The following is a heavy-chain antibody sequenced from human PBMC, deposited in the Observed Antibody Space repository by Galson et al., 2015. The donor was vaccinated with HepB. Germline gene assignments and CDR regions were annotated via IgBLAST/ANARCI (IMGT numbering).Heavy chain of an antibody. CDR1: GGSISSYY. CDR2: IYYSGST. CDR3: ARRDYGDYYWYFDL. D-gene: IGHD4-17*01. J-gene: IGHJ2*01. Sequence: SETLSLTCTVSGGSISSYYWSWIRQPPGKGLEWIGYIYYSGSTNYNPSLKSRVTISVDTSKNQFSLKLSSVTAADTAVYYCARRDYGDYYWYFDLWGRGTLVTVSS. V-gene: IGHV4-59*08.